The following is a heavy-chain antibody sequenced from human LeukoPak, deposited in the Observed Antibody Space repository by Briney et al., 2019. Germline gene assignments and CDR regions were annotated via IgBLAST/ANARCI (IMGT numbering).Heavy chain of an antibody. CDR2: ISYDGSNK. D-gene: IGHD3-22*01. CDR1: GFXFSSYG. Sequence: GRSLRLSCAASGFXFSSYGIHWVRQAPGKGLEWVAVISYDGSNKYYADSVKGRFTISRDNSKNTLYLQMNSLRAEDTAVYYCAKGAATYYYDSSGYYYFDYWGQGTLVTVSS. J-gene: IGHJ4*02. CDR3: AKGAATYYYDSSGYYYFDY. V-gene: IGHV3-30*18.